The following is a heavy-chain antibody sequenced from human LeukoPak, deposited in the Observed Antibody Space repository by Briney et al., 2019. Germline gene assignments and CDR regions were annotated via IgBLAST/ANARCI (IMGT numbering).Heavy chain of an antibody. CDR3: ARGVTILGPDAFHI. Sequence: GGSLRLSCAASRFTFSTYAMHWVRPAPGKGREWVAIVSNDGSIKYYAESVKGRFTVSRDNSKNMSYLQMNSLTLEDTALYSCARGVTILGPDAFHIWGQGTMVTVSS. D-gene: IGHD3-3*01. CDR1: RFTFSTYA. CDR2: VSNDGSIK. J-gene: IGHJ3*02. V-gene: IGHV3-30-3*01.